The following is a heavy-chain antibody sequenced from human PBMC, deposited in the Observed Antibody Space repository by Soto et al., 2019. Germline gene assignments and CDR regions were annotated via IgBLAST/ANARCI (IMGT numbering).Heavy chain of an antibody. D-gene: IGHD4-17*01. V-gene: IGHV4-30-4*01. CDR2: IYYSGST. CDR3: ARYEGDYGGGQYLFDF. CDR1: GGSISSGDYY. Sequence: SETLSLTCTVPGGSISSGDYYWSWIRQPPGKGLEWIGYIYYSGSTYYNPSLKSRVTISVDTSKNQFSLKLSSVTAADTAVYYCARYEGDYGGGQYLFDFWGQGTLVTVSS. J-gene: IGHJ4*02.